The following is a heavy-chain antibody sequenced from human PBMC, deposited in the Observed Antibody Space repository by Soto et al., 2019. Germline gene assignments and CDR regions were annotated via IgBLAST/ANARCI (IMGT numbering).Heavy chain of an antibody. CDR3: VRDLRDGYNCFDD. D-gene: IGHD5-12*01. CDR1: GFTFSSYG. J-gene: IGHJ4*02. CDR2: IWYDGSNK. Sequence: GGSLRLSCAASGFTFSSYGMHWVRQAPGKGLEWVAVIWYDGSNKYYADSVKGRFTISRDNSKNTLYLQMNSLRAEDTAVYYLVRDLRDGYNCFDDWGQGSLVTVSS. V-gene: IGHV3-33*01.